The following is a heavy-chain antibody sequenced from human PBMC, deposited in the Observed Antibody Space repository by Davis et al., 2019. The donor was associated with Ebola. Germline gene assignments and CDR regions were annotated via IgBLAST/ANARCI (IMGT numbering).Heavy chain of an antibody. CDR1: GFTFSNAW. J-gene: IGHJ3*02. CDR3: TTRTAVTDVHAFDT. Sequence: GESLKISCAASGFTFSNAWMTWVRQAPGKGLEWVGRIKSKTDGGTTDYAAPVKGRFTISRDDSKNTVYLQMNSPKTEDTAVYYCTTRTAVTDVHAFDTWGQGTMVTVSP. CDR2: IKSKTDGGTT. D-gene: IGHD6-19*01. V-gene: IGHV3-15*01.